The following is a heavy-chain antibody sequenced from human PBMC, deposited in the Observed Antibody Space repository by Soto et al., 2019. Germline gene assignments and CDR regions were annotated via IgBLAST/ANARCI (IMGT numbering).Heavy chain of an antibody. D-gene: IGHD6-19*01. J-gene: IGHJ5*02. CDR3: ARGGRIAVAGTVWFAP. CDR2: IYYSGST. CDR1: GGSISSGDYY. Sequence: SETLSLTCTVSGGSISSGDYYWSWIRQPPGKGLEWIGYIYYSGSTYYNPSLKSRVTISVDTSKNQFSLKLSSVTAADTAVYYCARGGRIAVAGTVWFAPWGQGTLVTVSS. V-gene: IGHV4-30-4*01.